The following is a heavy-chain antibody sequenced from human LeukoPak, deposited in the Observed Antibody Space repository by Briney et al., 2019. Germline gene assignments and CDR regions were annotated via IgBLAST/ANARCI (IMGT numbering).Heavy chain of an antibody. D-gene: IGHD2-15*01. CDR1: GFPFSSYA. CDR3: AKSKVVAATMGRFDY. Sequence: GGSLRLSCAASGFPFSSYAMNWVRPAPGKGLEWVSTISGSDGSTYYADSVKGRFTISRDNSKNTLYLQMNSLRAEDTAVYYCAKSKVVAATMGRFDYWGQGTLVTVSS. CDR2: ISGSDGST. J-gene: IGHJ4*02. V-gene: IGHV3-23*01.